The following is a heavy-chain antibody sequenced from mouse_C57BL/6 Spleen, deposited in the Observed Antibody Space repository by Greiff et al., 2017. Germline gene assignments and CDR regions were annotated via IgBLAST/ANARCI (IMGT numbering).Heavy chain of an antibody. Sequence: QVQLQQPGTELVKPGASVKLSCKASGYTFTSYWMHWVKQRPGQGLEWIGNINPSNGGTNYNEKFKSKATLTVDKSSSTAYVQRSSLTSEDSAVYYCASAITTVWAMDYWGQGTSVTVSS. CDR2: INPSNGGT. V-gene: IGHV1-53*01. CDR3: ASAITTVWAMDY. D-gene: IGHD1-1*01. J-gene: IGHJ4*01. CDR1: GYTFTSYW.